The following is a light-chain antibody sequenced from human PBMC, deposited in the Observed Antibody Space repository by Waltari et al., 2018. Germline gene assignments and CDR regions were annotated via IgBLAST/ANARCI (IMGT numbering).Light chain of an antibody. CDR3: AAWDDSLTGYV. CDR1: SSNVGSNS. CDR2: SNT. Sequence: QSVLTQSPSASGTPGQRVTISCPGSSSNVGSNSVDWYQKLPGTAPKPLSYSNTQRPSGVPDRFSGSKSGTSASLAISGLQSEDEAEYFCAAWDDSLTGYVFGTGTKVTVL. V-gene: IGLV1-44*01. J-gene: IGLJ1*01.